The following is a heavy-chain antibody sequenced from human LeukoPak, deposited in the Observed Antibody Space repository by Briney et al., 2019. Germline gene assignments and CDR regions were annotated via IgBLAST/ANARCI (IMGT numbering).Heavy chain of an antibody. V-gene: IGHV3-23*01. CDR3: ASSGSYRFDY. J-gene: IGHJ4*02. Sequence: GGSLRLSCAASGFTFSSYAMSWVRKAPGKGLEWVSGISGSGGSTYYADFVKGRFTISRDNAKNSLYLQMNSLRDEDTAVYYCASSGSYRFDYWGQGTLVTVSS. CDR1: GFTFSSYA. D-gene: IGHD1-26*01. CDR2: ISGSGGST.